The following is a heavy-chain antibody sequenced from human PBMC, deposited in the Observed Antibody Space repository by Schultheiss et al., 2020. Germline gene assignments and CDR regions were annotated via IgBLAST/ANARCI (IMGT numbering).Heavy chain of an antibody. CDR2: IYHSGST. D-gene: IGHD3-9*01. CDR3: ARRKHYYIVTGYYHPGYGRDV. CDR1: AGSISSSSYY. J-gene: IGHJ6*04. Sequence: SETLSLTCTVSAGSISSSSYYWGWIRQPPGKGLEWIGDIYHSGSTNYNASLKSRVTISVDTSKNQFSLKLSSVTAADTAVYYCARRKHYYIVTGYYHPGYGRDVWGEGGSVTASS. V-gene: IGHV4-39*07.